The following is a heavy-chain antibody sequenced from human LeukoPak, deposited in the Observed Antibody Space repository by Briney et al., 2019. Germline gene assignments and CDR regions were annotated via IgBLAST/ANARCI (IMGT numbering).Heavy chain of an antibody. J-gene: IGHJ4*02. CDR2: IYYSGST. V-gene: IGHV4-59*01. CDR3: ARTQQWLSPFDY. D-gene: IGHD6-19*01. CDR1: GGSISSYY. Sequence: SETLSLTRTVSGGSISSYYWSWIRQPPGKGLEWIGYIYYSGSTNYNPSLKSRVTISVDTSKNQFSLKLSSVTAADTAVYYCARTQQWLSPFDYWGQGTLVTVSS.